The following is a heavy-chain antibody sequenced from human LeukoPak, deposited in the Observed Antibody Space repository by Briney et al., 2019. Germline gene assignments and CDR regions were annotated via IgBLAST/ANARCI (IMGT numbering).Heavy chain of an antibody. J-gene: IGHJ3*02. D-gene: IGHD3-22*01. CDR2: IYHSGST. CDR3: ARGKYYYDSSGTSSDAFDI. V-gene: IGHV4-30-2*01. CDR1: GGSISSGGYS. Sequence: SQTLSLTCAVSGGSISSGGYSWSWIRQPPGKGLEWIGYIYHSGSTYYNPSLKSRVTISVDRSKNQFSLKLSSVTAADTAVYYCARGKYYYDSSGTSSDAFDIWGQGTMVTVSS.